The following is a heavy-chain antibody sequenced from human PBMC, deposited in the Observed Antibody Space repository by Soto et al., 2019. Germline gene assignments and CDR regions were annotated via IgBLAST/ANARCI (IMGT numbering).Heavy chain of an antibody. J-gene: IGHJ2*01. CDR2: ISYDGSNK. CDR1: GFTFSNYG. V-gene: IGHV3-30*18. CDR3: AKSAYSEWYFDV. D-gene: IGHD2-15*01. Sequence: QAQLVESGGGVVQPGRSLRLSCAASGFTFSNYGIHWVRQASGKGLEWVAVISYDGSNKLYADSVKGRFTISRDNSKNTVYLQMNSLRAEDTAMYYCAKSAYSEWYFDVWGGGTLLTVSS.